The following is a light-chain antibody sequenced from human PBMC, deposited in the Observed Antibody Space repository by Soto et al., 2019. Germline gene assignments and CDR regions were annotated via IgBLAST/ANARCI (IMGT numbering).Light chain of an antibody. Sequence: QSALTQPASVSGSPGQSITISCTGTSSDVGGYNLVSWYQQHPGKAPKLMIYEDSKRPSGVSNRFSGSKSGNTASLTISGLQAEEEADYYCCSYAGSSTYVFGTGTKVTVL. CDR1: SSDVGGYNL. CDR2: EDS. CDR3: CSYAGSSTYV. V-gene: IGLV2-23*01. J-gene: IGLJ1*01.